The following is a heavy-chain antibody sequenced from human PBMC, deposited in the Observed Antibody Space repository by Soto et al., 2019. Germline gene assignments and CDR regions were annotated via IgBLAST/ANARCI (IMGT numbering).Heavy chain of an antibody. CDR3: AKQVPVDDY. J-gene: IGHJ4*02. CDR2: ISGSGGST. Sequence: PGGSLRLSCAASGFTFTNYGMSWVRQAPGKGLEWVSSISGSGGSTYYADSVKGRFTISRDNSKNTLYLQMNSLRAEDTAVYYCAKQVPVDDYWGQGTLVTVSS. D-gene: IGHD2-2*01. V-gene: IGHV3-23*01. CDR1: GFTFTNYG.